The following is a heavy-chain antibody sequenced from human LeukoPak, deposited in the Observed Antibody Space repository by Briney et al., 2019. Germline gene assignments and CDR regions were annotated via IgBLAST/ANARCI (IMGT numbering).Heavy chain of an antibody. Sequence: ASVKVSCKVSGYTLTELSMHWVRQAPGQGLEWMGGIIPIFGTANYAQKFQGRVTITADESTSTAYMELSSLRSEDTAVYYCARAGSVGAIQEAFDYWGQGTLVTVSS. V-gene: IGHV1-69*13. CDR3: ARAGSVGAIQEAFDY. CDR1: GYTLTELS. D-gene: IGHD1-26*01. J-gene: IGHJ4*02. CDR2: IIPIFGTA.